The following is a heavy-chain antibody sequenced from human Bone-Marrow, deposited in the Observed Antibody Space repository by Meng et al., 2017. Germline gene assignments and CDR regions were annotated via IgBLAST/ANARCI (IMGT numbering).Heavy chain of an antibody. CDR2: IIPIFGTA. V-gene: IGHV1-69*13. D-gene: IGHD1-26*01. CDR1: GGTFSSYT. CDR3: ARSIVGAEYYYYGMDV. J-gene: IGHJ6*02. Sequence: SVKVSCKASGGTFSSYTISWVRQAPGQGLEWMGGIIPIFGTANYAQKFQGRVTITADESTSTAYMELSSLRSEDTAVYYCARSIVGAEYYYYGMDVWGQGTTVTVSS.